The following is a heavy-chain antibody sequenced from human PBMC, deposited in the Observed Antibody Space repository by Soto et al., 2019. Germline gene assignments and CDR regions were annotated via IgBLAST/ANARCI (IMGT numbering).Heavy chain of an antibody. V-gene: IGHV4-31*03. J-gene: IGHJ4*02. CDR3: TRGDY. CDR1: GDSMTTVGYY. Sequence: QVQLQESGPGLVKPSQTLSLTCTVSGDSMTTVGYYWTWIRQHPGQGLEWIGSISYSGSTYYSSSLKGRVAISADTSTNQFSLKLNSVTAADTAVYYCTRGDYWGQGTLVTVSS. CDR2: ISYSGST.